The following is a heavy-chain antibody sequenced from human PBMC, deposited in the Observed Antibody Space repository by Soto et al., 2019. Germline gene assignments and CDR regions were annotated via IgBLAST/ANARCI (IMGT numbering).Heavy chain of an antibody. J-gene: IGHJ3*02. CDR3: ARERGYCSGGSCYSVSALDI. CDR2: ISAYNGNT. CDR1: GYTFTSYG. V-gene: IGHV1-18*01. D-gene: IGHD2-15*01. Sequence: VASVKVSCKASGYTFTSYGISWVRQAPGQGLEWMGWISAYNGNTNYAQKLQGRVTMTTDTSTSTAYMELRSLRSDDTAVYYCARERGYCSGGSCYSVSALDIWGQGTMVTVSS.